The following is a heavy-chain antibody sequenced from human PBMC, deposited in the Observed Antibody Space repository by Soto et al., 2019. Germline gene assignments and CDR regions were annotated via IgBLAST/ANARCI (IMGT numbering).Heavy chain of an antibody. D-gene: IGHD4-17*01. CDR2: IWYDGSNK. CDR3: ILRDMGKDFDY. J-gene: IGHJ4*02. Sequence: GGSLRLSCAASGFTFSSYGMHWVRQAPGKGLEWVAVIWYDGSNKYYADSVKGRFTISRDNSKNTLYLQMNSLRAEDTAVYYCILRDMGKDFDYWGQGTLVTVSS. CDR1: GFTFSSYG. V-gene: IGHV3-33*01.